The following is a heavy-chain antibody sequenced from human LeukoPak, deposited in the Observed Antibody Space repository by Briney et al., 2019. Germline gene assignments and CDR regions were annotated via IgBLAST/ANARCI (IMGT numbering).Heavy chain of an antibody. V-gene: IGHV3-23*01. Sequence: GGSLRLSCAASGFTLSSYAMSWVRQAPGKGLEWVSAISGSGGSTYYADSVKGRFTISRDHSKNPLYLQMNSLRAEDTAVYYCAKDLGDNNYYDSSGYLAFDIWGQGTMVTVSS. J-gene: IGHJ3*02. CDR1: GFTLSSYA. CDR3: AKDLGDNNYYDSSGYLAFDI. D-gene: IGHD3-22*01. CDR2: ISGSGGST.